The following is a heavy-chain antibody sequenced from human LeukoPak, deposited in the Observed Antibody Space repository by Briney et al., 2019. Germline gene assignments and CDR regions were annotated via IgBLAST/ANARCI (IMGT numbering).Heavy chain of an antibody. CDR1: GFTFRNYW. J-gene: IGHJ4*02. CDR3: AGFPHHYSSIF. V-gene: IGHV3-7*01. CDR2: IKQDGSEQ. Sequence: QPGGSLRLSCAASGFTFRNYWMNWVRQAPGKGLEWVANIKQDGSEQYYVDSVKGRFTISRDNAKNSLYLQMNSLRAEDTAVYYCAGFPHHYSSIFWGQETLVTVSS. D-gene: IGHD6-13*01.